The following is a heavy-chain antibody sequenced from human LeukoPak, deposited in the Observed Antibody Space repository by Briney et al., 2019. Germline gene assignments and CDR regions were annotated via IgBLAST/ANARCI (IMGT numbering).Heavy chain of an antibody. CDR2: IIPIFGTA. D-gene: IGHD3-3*01. Sequence: SVKVSCKASGGTFSSYAISWVRRAPGQGLEWMGGIIPIFGTANYAQKFQGRVTITTDESTSTAYMELSSLRSEDTAVYYCAREDYTLPSNYYYYMDVWGKGTTVTVSS. J-gene: IGHJ6*03. CDR1: GGTFSSYA. V-gene: IGHV1-69*05. CDR3: AREDYTLPSNYYYYMDV.